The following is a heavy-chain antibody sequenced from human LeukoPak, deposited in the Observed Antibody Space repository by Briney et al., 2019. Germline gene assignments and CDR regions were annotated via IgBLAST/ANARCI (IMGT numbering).Heavy chain of an antibody. D-gene: IGHD5-12*01. Sequence: GGSLRLSCAASGFTFSSYGMHWVRQAPGKGLEWVAVIWYDGSNKYYADSVRGRFTISRDNSKNTLYLQMNSLRAEDTAVYYCARVKVATRGLDYWGQGTLVTVSS. CDR3: ARVKVATRGLDY. J-gene: IGHJ4*02. CDR1: GFTFSSYG. V-gene: IGHV3-33*01. CDR2: IWYDGSNK.